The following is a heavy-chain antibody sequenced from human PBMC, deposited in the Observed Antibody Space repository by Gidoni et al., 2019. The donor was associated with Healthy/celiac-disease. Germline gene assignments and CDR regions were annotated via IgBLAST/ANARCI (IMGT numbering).Heavy chain of an antibody. CDR1: GASLSSGGYY. V-gene: IGHV4-31*03. D-gene: IGHD3-10*01. CDR3: ARERYYYGSGNGMDV. Sequence: QVQLQESGPGLVKPSQTPSTTCTVSGASLSSGGYYWSWLRQHPGKGLEWIGSIYSSGTTYYNPYLKSRVTIAVDTSKNQFSLKLSSVTAADTAVYYCARERYYYGSGNGMDVWGQGTTVTVSS. CDR2: IYSSGTT. J-gene: IGHJ6*02.